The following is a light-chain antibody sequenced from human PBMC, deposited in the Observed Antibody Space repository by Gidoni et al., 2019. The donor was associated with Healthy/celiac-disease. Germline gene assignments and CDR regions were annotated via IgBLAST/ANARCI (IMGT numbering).Light chain of an antibody. J-gene: IGLJ2*01. V-gene: IGLV1-40*01. Sequence: SVLPPPPSVSGPPGQRVTISCTGSSSNIGAGYDVHWYQQLPGTAPKLLIYGNSNRPSGVPDRFSGSKSGTSASLAITGLQAEDEADYYCQSYDSSLSVVVFGGGTKLTVL. CDR2: GNS. CDR1: SSNIGAGYD. CDR3: QSYDSSLSVVV.